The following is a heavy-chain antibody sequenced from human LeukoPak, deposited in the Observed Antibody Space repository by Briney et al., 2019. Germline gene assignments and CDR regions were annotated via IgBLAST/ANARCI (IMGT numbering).Heavy chain of an antibody. J-gene: IGHJ4*02. D-gene: IGHD4-17*01. CDR1: GFTFSSYS. CDR2: ISSSSTI. CDR3: ARERDGDYVGY. Sequence: GGSLRLSCAASGFTFSSYSMNWVRQAPGKVLEWVSYISSSSTIYYADSVKGRFTISRDNAKNSLYLQMNSLRAEDTAVYYCARERDGDYVGYWGQGTLVTVSS. V-gene: IGHV3-48*01.